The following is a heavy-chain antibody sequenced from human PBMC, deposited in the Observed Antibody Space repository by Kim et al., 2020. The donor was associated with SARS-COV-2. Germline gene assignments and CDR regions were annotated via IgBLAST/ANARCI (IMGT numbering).Heavy chain of an antibody. CDR1: GYSISSGYY. CDR3: ATGNDIPGRYTI. J-gene: IGHJ3*02. V-gene: IGHV4-38-2*02. D-gene: IGHD2-8*01. CDR2: IYHSGST. Sequence: SETLSLTCTVSGYSISSGYYWGWIRQPPGKGLEWIGSIYHSGSTYYNPSLKSRVTISVDTSKNQFSLKLSSVTAADTAVYYCATGNDIPGRYTIWGQGTMVTVSS.